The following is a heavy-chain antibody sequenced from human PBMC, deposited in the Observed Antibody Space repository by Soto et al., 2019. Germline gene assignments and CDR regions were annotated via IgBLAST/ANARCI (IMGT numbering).Heavy chain of an antibody. Sequence: PGGSLRLCCAASGFIFNSYEMNWVRQAPGKGLEWVSYISSSGSSKYYADSVKGRFTISRDNAKKSLYLQMNGLRAEDTAVYYCARGNILDFWGRGNMVTVSS. J-gene: IGHJ4*02. V-gene: IGHV3-48*03. CDR2: ISSSGSSK. CDR3: ARGNILDF. D-gene: IGHD4-4*01. CDR1: GFIFNSYE.